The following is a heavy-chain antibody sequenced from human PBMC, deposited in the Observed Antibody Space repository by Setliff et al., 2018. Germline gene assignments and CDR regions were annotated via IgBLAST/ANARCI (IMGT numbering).Heavy chain of an antibody. Sequence: SETLSLTCSVSGGSISSGSYYWGWTRQSPGKGLEWIGSMYYSGSTYYNPSLKGRVTLSVDTTKNQFSLKLTSMTAADTAVYFCARHLLVQGTYHFDYWGQGSPVTVSS. V-gene: IGHV4-39*01. J-gene: IGHJ4*02. D-gene: IGHD3-10*01. CDR2: MYYSGST. CDR3: ARHLLVQGTYHFDY. CDR1: GGSISSGSYY.